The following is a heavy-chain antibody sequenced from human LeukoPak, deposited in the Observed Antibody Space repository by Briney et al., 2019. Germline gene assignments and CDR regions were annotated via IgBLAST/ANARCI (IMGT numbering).Heavy chain of an antibody. D-gene: IGHD3-10*01. V-gene: IGHV3-23*01. CDR2: IGSTT. CDR3: ASRGKYYFDY. CDR1: GFTFSSYA. Sequence: GGSLRLSCAASGFTFSSYAMSWVRQAPGKGLEWVSTIGSTTYYADSVKGRFTIPRDNSKNTLYLQMNSLRAEDTAVYYCASRGKYYFDYWGQGTLVTVSS. J-gene: IGHJ4*02.